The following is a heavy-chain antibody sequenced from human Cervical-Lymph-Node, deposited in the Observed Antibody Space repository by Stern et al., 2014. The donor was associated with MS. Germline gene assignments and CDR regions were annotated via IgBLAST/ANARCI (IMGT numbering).Heavy chain of an antibody. CDR3: ARGLIAARAVDY. D-gene: IGHD6-6*01. J-gene: IGHJ4*02. V-gene: IGHV3-33*01. CDR2: IWYEGSNK. CDR1: GFTFSSYG. Sequence: VQLVQSGGGVVQPGRSLRLSCAASGFTFSSYGMHWVRQAPGKGLEWVAGIWYEGSNKYYADSGNGQFTSSRDNSKNTLYLQMNSLRAEDTAVYYCARGLIAARAVDYWGQGTLVTVSS.